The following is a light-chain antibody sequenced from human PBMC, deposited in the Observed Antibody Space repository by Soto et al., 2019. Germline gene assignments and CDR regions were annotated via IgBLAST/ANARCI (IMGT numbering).Light chain of an antibody. CDR1: SSDVGGYDY. J-gene: IGLJ3*02. CDR3: SSYSSSSIWV. CDR2: EVS. V-gene: IGLV2-14*01. Sequence: QSALTQPASVSGSPGQSITLSCTGTSSDVGGYDYVSWYQQHPGKAPKLIISEVSNWPSGVSNRFSGSKSGNTASLTISGLQAEDEADYYCSSYSSSSIWVFGGGTKLTVL.